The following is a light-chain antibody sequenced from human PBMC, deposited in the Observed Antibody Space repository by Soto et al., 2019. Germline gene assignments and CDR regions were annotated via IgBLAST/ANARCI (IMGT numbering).Light chain of an antibody. CDR1: QSISSY. Sequence: DIQMTQFPSSLSASVGDRVTITCRASQSISSYLNWYQQKPGKAPNLLIYSATHLQSGVSSRFGGSGSWTEFPLTITTLQPEDFATYYCQQSYSTPRTFGQGTKVEIK. V-gene: IGKV1-39*01. CDR2: SAT. J-gene: IGKJ1*01. CDR3: QQSYSTPRT.